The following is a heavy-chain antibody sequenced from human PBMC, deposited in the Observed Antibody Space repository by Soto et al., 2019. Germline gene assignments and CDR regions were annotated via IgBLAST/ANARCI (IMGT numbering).Heavy chain of an antibody. CDR2: ISYDGNNE. Sequence: QLVESGGGVVQPGRSLRLSCAASGFTFSNYGMHWVRQAPGKGLEWVAVISYDGNNEYYVDSVKGRFTISRDNSKNTYYLQMNSLRAEATAVYYCAKGSTTVTTADAFDVWGQGTMVTVSS. J-gene: IGHJ3*01. V-gene: IGHV3-30*18. D-gene: IGHD4-17*01. CDR1: GFTFSNYG. CDR3: AKGSTTVTTADAFDV.